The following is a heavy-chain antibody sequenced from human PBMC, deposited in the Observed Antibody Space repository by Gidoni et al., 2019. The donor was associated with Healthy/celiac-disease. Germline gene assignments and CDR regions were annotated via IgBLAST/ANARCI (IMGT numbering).Heavy chain of an antibody. CDR2: IYTSGST. Sequence: QVQLQESGPGLVKPSQTLSLPCTVSGGSISSGSYYWSWIRQPAGKGLEWIGRIYTSGSTNYNPSLKSRVTISVDTSKNQFSLKLSSVTAADTAVYYCARGRAGTGWFDAWGQGTLVTVSS. V-gene: IGHV4-61*02. CDR1: GGSISSGSYY. J-gene: IGHJ5*02. D-gene: IGHD1-1*01. CDR3: ARGRAGTGWFDA.